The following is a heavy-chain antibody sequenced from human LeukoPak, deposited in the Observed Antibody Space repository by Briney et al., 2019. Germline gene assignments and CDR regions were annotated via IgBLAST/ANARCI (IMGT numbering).Heavy chain of an antibody. J-gene: IGHJ4*02. D-gene: IGHD6-13*01. CDR1: XXTXXSYE. CDR2: ISSSGSXX. V-gene: IGHV3-48*03. Sequence: GGSLRLSCAXSXXTXXSYEXXXXXXAPXKGLEWVSYISSSGSXXYXADSVKGRFTISRDNAKNSLYLQMNSLRADDTAVYXCASVTSSWFYFDYWGQGTLVTVSS. CDR3: ASVTSSWFYFDY.